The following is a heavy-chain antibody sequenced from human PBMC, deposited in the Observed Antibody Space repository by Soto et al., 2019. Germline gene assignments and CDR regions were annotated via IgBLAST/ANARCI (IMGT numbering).Heavy chain of an antibody. D-gene: IGHD3-10*01. J-gene: IGHJ4*02. V-gene: IGHV1-69*12. CDR3: ANWDPNEGHYYGSGSYLGY. CDR1: GGTFSSYA. Sequence: QVQLVQSGAEVKKPGSSVKVSCKASGGTFSSYAISWVRQAPGQGLEWMGGIIPIFGTANYAQKFQGRVTITADESTSTAYMELSSLRSEDTAVYYCANWDPNEGHYYGSGSYLGYWGQGTLVTVSS. CDR2: IIPIFGTA.